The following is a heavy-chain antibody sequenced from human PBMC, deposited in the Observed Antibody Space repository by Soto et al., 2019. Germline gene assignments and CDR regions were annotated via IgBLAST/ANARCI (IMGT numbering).Heavy chain of an antibody. CDR2: INPNSGGT. CDR3: ARVGGYCSSTSCYSAFDI. V-gene: IGHV1-2*04. CDR1: GYTFTGYY. Sequence: QVQLVQSGAEVKKPGASVKVSCKASGYTFTGYYMHWVRQAPGQGLEWMGWINPNSGGTNYAQKFQGWVTMTRDTSISTAYMELSRLRSDDTAVYYCARVGGYCSSTSCYSAFDIWGQGTMVTVSS. D-gene: IGHD2-2*02. J-gene: IGHJ3*02.